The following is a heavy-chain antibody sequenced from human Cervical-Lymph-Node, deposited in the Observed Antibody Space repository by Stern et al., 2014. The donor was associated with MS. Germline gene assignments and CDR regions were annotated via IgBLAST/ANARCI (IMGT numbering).Heavy chain of an antibody. Sequence: EVQLVESGGGLVKPGGSLRLSCTASGFTFSGYTMDWVRQAPGKGLEWVSCISGNSRYIHYTDSVKGRFSISRDNAKNSVFLQMNSLRAEDTAVYYCASHRDGYNPFDYWGQGTLVTVSS. CDR3: ASHRDGYNPFDY. CDR1: GFTFSGYT. J-gene: IGHJ4*02. V-gene: IGHV3-21*01. D-gene: IGHD5-24*01. CDR2: ISGNSRYI.